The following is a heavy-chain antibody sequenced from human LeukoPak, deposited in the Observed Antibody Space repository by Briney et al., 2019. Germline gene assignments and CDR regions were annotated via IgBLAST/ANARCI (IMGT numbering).Heavy chain of an antibody. CDR2: ISYDGSNK. CDR3: ARVPRYSGWYGDY. Sequence: GGSLRLSCAASGFTFSSYAMHWVRQAPGKGLEWVSTISYDGSNKYYADSVKGRFTISRDNAKNTLYLQMNSLRPEDTAVCYCARVPRYSGWYGDYWGQGTLVTVSS. V-gene: IGHV3-30*04. CDR1: GFTFSSYA. D-gene: IGHD6-19*01. J-gene: IGHJ4*02.